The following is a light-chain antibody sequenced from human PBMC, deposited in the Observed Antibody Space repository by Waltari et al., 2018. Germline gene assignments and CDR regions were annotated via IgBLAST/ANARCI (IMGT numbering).Light chain of an antibody. CDR1: QTVRTTY. CDR2: GAS. Sequence: EIVLTQSPGTLSLSPGERATLSCRASQTVRTTYLAWYQQKPGQAPTLLIYGASSRATGIPDMFSGSGSGTDFSLTISSLEPEDVAVYYCQQYDISPLTFGGGTKVEIK. CDR3: QQYDISPLT. J-gene: IGKJ4*01. V-gene: IGKV3-20*01.